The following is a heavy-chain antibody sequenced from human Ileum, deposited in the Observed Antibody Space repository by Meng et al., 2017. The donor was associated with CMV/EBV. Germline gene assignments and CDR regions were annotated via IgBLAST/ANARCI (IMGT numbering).Heavy chain of an antibody. CDR2: INHGGST. J-gene: IGHJ4*02. Sequence: GQLQQWGAIPLMPAGTLSLSCAVYGGSFSGCYWSWSRQFPGKGLAWMGEINHGGSTNYNPSLKSRVTISADTSKKWFSLKVSSVTAADTAVYYCAREAVGVENGDYADYWGQGILVTVSS. CDR1: GGSFSGCY. D-gene: IGHD4-17*01. V-gene: IGHV4-34*01. CDR3: AREAVGVENGDYADY.